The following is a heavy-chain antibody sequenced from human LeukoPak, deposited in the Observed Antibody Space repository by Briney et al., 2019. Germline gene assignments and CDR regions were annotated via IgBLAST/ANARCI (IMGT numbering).Heavy chain of an antibody. CDR1: GFTFDDYA. CDR2: ISWNSGSI. J-gene: IGHJ3*02. CDR3: AKQQWLVEAFDI. V-gene: IGHV3-9*03. D-gene: IGHD6-19*01. Sequence: GGSLRLSCAASGFTFDDYAMHWVRHAPGKGLEWVSGISWNSGSIGYADSVKGRFTISRDNAKNSLYLQMNSLRAEDMALYYCAKQQWLVEAFDIWSQGTMVTVSS.